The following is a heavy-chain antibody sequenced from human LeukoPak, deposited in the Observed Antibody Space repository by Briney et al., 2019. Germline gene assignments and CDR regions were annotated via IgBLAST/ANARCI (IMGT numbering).Heavy chain of an antibody. V-gene: IGHV3-23*01. CDR3: ARDTVPLGAPGENG. Sequence: GGSLRLSCAASGFTFSNYAMNWVRQAPGKGLEWVSAIGVNTYYTDSVKGRFTISRDNAKNTLYLQMNRLSAEDTALYYCARDTVPLGAPGENGWGQGTLVTVSS. CDR1: GFTFSNYA. D-gene: IGHD3-16*01. J-gene: IGHJ4*02. CDR2: IGVNT.